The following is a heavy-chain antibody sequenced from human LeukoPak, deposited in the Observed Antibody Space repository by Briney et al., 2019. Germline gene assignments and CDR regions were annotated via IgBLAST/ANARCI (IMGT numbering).Heavy chain of an antibody. CDR1: GFTFSSYA. Sequence: GRSLRLSCAASGFTFSSYAMHWVRQAPGKGLDWVAVISYDGSNKYYADSVKGRFTISRDNSKNTLYLQMNSLRAEDTAVYYCAREECSSTSCQPDYYYYGMDVWGKGTTVTVSS. V-gene: IGHV3-30*04. CDR3: AREECSSTSCQPDYYYYGMDV. D-gene: IGHD2-2*01. J-gene: IGHJ6*04. CDR2: ISYDGSNK.